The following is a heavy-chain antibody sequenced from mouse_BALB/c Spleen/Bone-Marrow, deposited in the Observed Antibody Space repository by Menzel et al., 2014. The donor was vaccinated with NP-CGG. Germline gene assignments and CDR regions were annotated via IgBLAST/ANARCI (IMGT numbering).Heavy chain of an antibody. J-gene: IGHJ4*01. V-gene: IGHV1-9*01. CDR2: ILPGSGST. Sequence: VKLQESGAELMKPGASVKISCKATGYTFSSSWIEWVNQRPGHGLEWIGEILPGSGSTNYNEKFKGKATFTAYTSSNTAYMQLSSLTSEDSAVYYCARTSHLYYAMDYWGQGTSVTVSS. CDR1: GYTFSSSW. CDR3: ARTSHLYYAMDY.